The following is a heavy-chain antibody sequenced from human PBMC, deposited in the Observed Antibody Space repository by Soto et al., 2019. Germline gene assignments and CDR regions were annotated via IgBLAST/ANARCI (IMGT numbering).Heavy chain of an antibody. Sequence: QGQLVQSGAEVKQPGASVRVSCKASGYIFVNYDINWVRQATTGQGLEWMGWMNSKTGNTGYEQKFQGRVTLTRDTSASTADMERRSLTSDDPAVYYCARGRHNRGWYVDYWGQGTLVTVSS. D-gene: IGHD6-19*01. CDR2: MNSKTGNT. J-gene: IGHJ4*02. V-gene: IGHV1-8*01. CDR3: ARGRHNRGWYVDY. CDR1: GYIFVNYD.